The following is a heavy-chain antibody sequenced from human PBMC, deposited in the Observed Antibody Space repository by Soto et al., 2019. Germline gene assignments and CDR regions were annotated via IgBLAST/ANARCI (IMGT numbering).Heavy chain of an antibody. J-gene: IGHJ6*02. CDR2: INAGNGNT. CDR1: GYTFTSYA. Sequence: ASVKVSCKASGYTFTSYAMHWVRQAPGQRLEWMGWINAGNGNTKYSQKFQGRVTITRDTSASTAYMELSSLRSEDTAVYYCARCTDAWYYYGMDVWGQGTTVTVSS. V-gene: IGHV1-3*01. CDR3: ARCTDAWYYYGMDV.